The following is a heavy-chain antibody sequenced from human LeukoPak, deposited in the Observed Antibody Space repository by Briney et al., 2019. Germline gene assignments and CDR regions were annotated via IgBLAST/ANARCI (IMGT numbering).Heavy chain of an antibody. Sequence: PGGSLRLSCAASGFTFSSYAMSWVRQAPGKGLEWVANIKQDGSEKYYVDSVKGRFTISRDNAEKSLYLQMNSLRAEDTAVYYCAGCISKNCDDAIDIWGHGTMVSVSS. CDR3: AGCISKNCDDAIDI. J-gene: IGHJ3*02. CDR2: IKQDGSEK. V-gene: IGHV3-7*01. CDR1: GFTFSSYA. D-gene: IGHD2-2*01.